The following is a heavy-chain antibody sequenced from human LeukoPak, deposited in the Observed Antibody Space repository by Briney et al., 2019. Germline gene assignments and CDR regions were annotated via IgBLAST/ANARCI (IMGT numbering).Heavy chain of an antibody. CDR3: AKDSFTMVQGLADY. CDR1: GFTFNIYT. D-gene: IGHD3-10*01. Sequence: GGSLRLSCAASGFTFNIYTMRWVRQAPGKGLEWVSGISGSGTNTYYADSVKGRFTISRDNSQNTLYLQMHSLRAEDTAVYYCAKDSFTMVQGLADYWGQGTLVTVSS. CDR2: ISGSGTNT. J-gene: IGHJ4*02. V-gene: IGHV3-23*01.